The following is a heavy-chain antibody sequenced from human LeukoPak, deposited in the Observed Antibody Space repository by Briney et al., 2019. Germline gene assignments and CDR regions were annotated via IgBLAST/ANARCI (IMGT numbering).Heavy chain of an antibody. J-gene: IGHJ4*02. D-gene: IGHD5-12*01. V-gene: IGHV1-18*01. CDR3: ARDPGELIVPTTFDY. Sequence: ASVKVSCKASGYTFTNFGISWVRQVPGQGLEWMGWISASNGNTKPVQKFQGRVTMTTDTSTTTAYMELRRLRSDDTAVYFCARDPGELIVPTTFDYWGQGTLVTVSS. CDR1: GYTFTNFG. CDR2: ISASNGNT.